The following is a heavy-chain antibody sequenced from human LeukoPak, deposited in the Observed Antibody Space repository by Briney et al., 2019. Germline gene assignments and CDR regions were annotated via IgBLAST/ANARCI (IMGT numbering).Heavy chain of an antibody. CDR1: GFTFSSYA. J-gene: IGHJ4*02. V-gene: IGHV3-23*01. Sequence: GGSLRLSCAASGFTFSSYAMSWVRQAPGKGLEWVSAISGSGGSTYYADSVKGRFTISRDNSKNTLYLQMNSLRAEDTAVYYCAKDNPIFGVVIQYYFDYWGQGTLVTVSS. D-gene: IGHD3-3*01. CDR3: AKDNPIFGVVIQYYFDY. CDR2: ISGSGGST.